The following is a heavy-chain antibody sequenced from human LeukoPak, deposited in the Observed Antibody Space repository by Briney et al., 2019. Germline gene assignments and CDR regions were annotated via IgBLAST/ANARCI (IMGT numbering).Heavy chain of an antibody. CDR3: ARAAGIVGATYFDY. J-gene: IGHJ4*02. V-gene: IGHV3-7*01. D-gene: IGHD1-26*01. CDR1: GFTFSCYW. CDR2: KKQDGSEK. Sequence: GGSLRLSCAASGFTFSCYWMTWVRQAPGKGLEWVANKKQDGSEKYYVDSVKGRFTISRDNAKNSLYLQMNSLRAEDTAVYYCARAAGIVGATYFDYWGQGTLVTVSS.